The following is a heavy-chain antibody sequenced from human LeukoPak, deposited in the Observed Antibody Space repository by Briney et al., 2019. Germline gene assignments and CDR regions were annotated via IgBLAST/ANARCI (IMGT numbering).Heavy chain of an antibody. Sequence: GASVKVSCKASGYTFTSYAMNWVRQAPGQGLEWMGWISAYNGNTNYAQKLQGRVTMTTDTSTSTAYMELRSLRSDDTAVYYCARDPLDYYYGMDVWGQGTTVTVSS. CDR2: ISAYNGNT. CDR1: GYTFTSYA. CDR3: ARDPLDYYYGMDV. J-gene: IGHJ6*02. V-gene: IGHV1-18*01.